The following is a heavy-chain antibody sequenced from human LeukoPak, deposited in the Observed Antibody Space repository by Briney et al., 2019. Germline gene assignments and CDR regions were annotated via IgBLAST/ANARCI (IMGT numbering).Heavy chain of an antibody. V-gene: IGHV4-59*01. J-gene: IGHJ4*02. D-gene: IGHD4-17*01. Sequence: PSETLSLTCTVSGGSITNFYGGWIRQSPGKGLELVGYIYYSGTTNYSPSLKSRVSISVDTSKKQFSLKLSSVTAADTAVYYCASARPTFDTVTFDYWGQGTLVTVSS. CDR1: GGSITNFY. CDR2: IYYSGTT. CDR3: ASARPTFDTVTFDY.